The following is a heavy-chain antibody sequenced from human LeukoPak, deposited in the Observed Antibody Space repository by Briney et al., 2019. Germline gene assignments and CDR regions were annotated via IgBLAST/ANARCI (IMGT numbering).Heavy chain of an antibody. CDR2: IYYSGST. J-gene: IGHJ4*02. V-gene: IGHV4-59*01. D-gene: IGHD3-22*01. CDR1: GGSLSSYY. Sequence: PSETLSLTCTVSGGSLSSYYWSWIRQPPGKGLEWIGYIYYSGSTNYNPSLKSRVTISVDTSKNQFSLKLSSVTAADTAVYYCARVSGYDSSGYLDYWGQGTLVTVSS. CDR3: ARVSGYDSSGYLDY.